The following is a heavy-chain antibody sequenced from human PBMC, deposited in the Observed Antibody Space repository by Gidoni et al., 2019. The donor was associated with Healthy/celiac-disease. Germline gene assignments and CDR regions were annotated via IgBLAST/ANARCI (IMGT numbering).Heavy chain of an antibody. Sequence: QVQLPQWGAGLLQSSETLSRTGAAYGGSFSGYYWSWIRQPPGKGLDWIGEINHSGGTNYNPSLKIRVTISVDTSKNQFSLKLSSVTAADTAVYYCARVLTSSGLLDYWGQGTLVTVSS. CDR3: ARVLTSSGLLDY. CDR1: GGSFSGYY. J-gene: IGHJ4*02. V-gene: IGHV4-34*01. CDR2: INHSGGT. D-gene: IGHD6-25*01.